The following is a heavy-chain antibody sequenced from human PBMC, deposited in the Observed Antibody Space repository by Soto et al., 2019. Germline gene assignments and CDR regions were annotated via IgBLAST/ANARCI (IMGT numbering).Heavy chain of an antibody. Sequence: QVHLQQWGAGLLKPSETLSLTCAVYGGSFSGYYWSWIRQPPGKGLGWIGEINHSVNTNYNPSLKSRVTISVDTSKNQFSLKLSSVTAADTAVYYCARVQYSLGAMDVWGQGTTVTVSS. V-gene: IGHV4-34*02. CDR1: GGSFSGYY. CDR3: ARVQYSLGAMDV. CDR2: INHSVNT. D-gene: IGHD5-18*01. J-gene: IGHJ6*02.